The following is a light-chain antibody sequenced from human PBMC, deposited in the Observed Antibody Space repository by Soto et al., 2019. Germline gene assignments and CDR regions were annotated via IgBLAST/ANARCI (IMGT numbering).Light chain of an antibody. J-gene: IGLJ1*01. Sequence: QSVLTQPASVSGSPGQSITISCTGTSSDVGGYNYVSWYHQHPGKAPKLMIYAVSKRPSGVSNRFSGSKSGNTASLTISGLQAEDEADYYCSSCTSSSTYVFGTGTKLTVL. CDR2: AVS. CDR1: SSDVGGYNY. V-gene: IGLV2-14*01. CDR3: SSCTSSSTYV.